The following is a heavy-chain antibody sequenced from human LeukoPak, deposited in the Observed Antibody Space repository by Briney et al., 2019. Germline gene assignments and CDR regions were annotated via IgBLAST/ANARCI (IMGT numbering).Heavy chain of an antibody. CDR1: GFTFSIYS. D-gene: IGHD3-16*02. CDR3: GRDRSLDL. Sequence: PGGSLRLSCAASGFTFSIYSMNWVRQAPGKGLQWLSYISRSSSTIYYADSVKGRFTISRDNAKNSMYLQMSSLRAEDTAVYYCGRDRSLDLWGRGTLVTVSS. J-gene: IGHJ2*01. CDR2: ISRSSSTI. V-gene: IGHV3-48*04.